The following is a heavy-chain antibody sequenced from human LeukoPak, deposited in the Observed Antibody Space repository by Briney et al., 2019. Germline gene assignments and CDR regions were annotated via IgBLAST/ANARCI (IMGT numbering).Heavy chain of an antibody. CDR3: ARGDSATTTFDF. CDR1: GFSVDSVF. Sequence: GGSLRRSCRASGFSVDSVFMNWVRQPPGKGLEWVSFIMPGGHIDYTDSVKGRFIISRDSFKNTLSLQMNSLRVDDSAVYYCARGDSATTTFDFWGQGTLVTVSS. CDR2: IMPGGHI. J-gene: IGHJ4*02. V-gene: IGHV3-66*01. D-gene: IGHD4-17*01.